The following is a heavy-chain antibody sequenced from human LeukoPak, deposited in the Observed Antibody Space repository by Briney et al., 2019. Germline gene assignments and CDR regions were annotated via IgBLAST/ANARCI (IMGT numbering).Heavy chain of an antibody. V-gene: IGHV3-9*03. J-gene: IGHJ4*02. Sequence: PGRSLRLSCAASGFTFDDYAMHWVRHAPGKGLEWVSGIGWNSGSIDYADSVKGRFTISRDNAKNSLYLQMSSLRAEDMALYYCAKDIPPKNWGQGTLVTVSS. D-gene: IGHD2-21*01. CDR1: GFTFDDYA. CDR3: AKDIPPKN. CDR2: IGWNSGSI.